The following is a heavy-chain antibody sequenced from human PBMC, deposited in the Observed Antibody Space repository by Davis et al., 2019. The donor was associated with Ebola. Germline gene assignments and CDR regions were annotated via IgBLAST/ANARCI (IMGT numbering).Heavy chain of an antibody. CDR2: IYYSGST. Sequence: PPETLSLTCTVSGGSISSYYWSWIRQPPGKGLEWIGYIYYSGSTNYNPSLKSRVTISVDTSKNQFSLKLSSVTAADTAVYYCASLPTVANYYYGMDVWGQGTTVTVSS. V-gene: IGHV4-59*08. D-gene: IGHD4-23*01. CDR3: ASLPTVANYYYGMDV. J-gene: IGHJ6*02. CDR1: GGSISSYY.